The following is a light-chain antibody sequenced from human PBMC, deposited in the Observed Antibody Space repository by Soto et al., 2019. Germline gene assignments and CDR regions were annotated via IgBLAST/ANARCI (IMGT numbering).Light chain of an antibody. V-gene: IGKV1-12*02. CDR1: QGISTW. J-gene: IGKJ4*01. CDR3: QQANSFPST. Sequence: DIRMPQSPSPVSASVGDRVTLTCRASQGISTWLAWYQLKPGKALKLLIDTATSLQSGVPSRFSGSGSGTDFTLTISSLQPEDLAICYCQQANSFPSTFGGGTKVEIK. CDR2: TAT.